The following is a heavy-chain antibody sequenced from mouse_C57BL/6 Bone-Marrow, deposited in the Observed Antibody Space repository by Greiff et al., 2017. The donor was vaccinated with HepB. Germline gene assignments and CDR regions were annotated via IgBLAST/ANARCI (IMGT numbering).Heavy chain of an antibody. CDR2: IYPGDGDT. D-gene: IGHD1-1*01. CDR3: ARRNYYGSSFYWYFDV. CDR1: GYAFSSSW. J-gene: IGHJ1*03. V-gene: IGHV1-82*01. Sequence: QVQLQQSGPELVKPGASVKISCKASGYAFSSSWMNWVKQRPGKGLEWIGRIYPGDGDTNYNGKFKGKATLTADKSSSTAYMQLRSLTSEDSAVYFCARRNYYGSSFYWYFDVWGTGTTVTVSS.